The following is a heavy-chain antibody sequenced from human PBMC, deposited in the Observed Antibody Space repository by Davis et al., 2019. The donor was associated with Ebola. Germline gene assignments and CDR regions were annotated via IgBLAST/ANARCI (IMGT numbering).Heavy chain of an antibody. J-gene: IGHJ4*02. Sequence: ASVKVSCKASGYTFTSYGISWVRQAPGQGLEWMGIINPSGGSTSYAQKFQGRVTMTRDTSTSTVYMELSSLRSEDTAVYYCARYGVYGGTEAAFDYWGQGTLVTVSS. CDR3: ARYGVYGGTEAAFDY. D-gene: IGHD5/OR15-5a*01. CDR2: INPSGGST. CDR1: GYTFTSYG. V-gene: IGHV1-46*01.